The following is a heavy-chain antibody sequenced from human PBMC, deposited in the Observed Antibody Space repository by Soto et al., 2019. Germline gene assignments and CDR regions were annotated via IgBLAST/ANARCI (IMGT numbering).Heavy chain of an antibody. J-gene: IGHJ4*02. CDR1: GYTFTGYY. CDR3: ALTLTPGGYYDSQSGPFDY. D-gene: IGHD3-22*01. CDR2: INPNSGGT. Sequence: QVQLVQSGAEVKKPGASVTVSCKAPGYTFTGYYMHWVRQAPGQGLEWMGWINPNSGGTNYAQKFQGWVTMTRDTSISTACMELSRLRSDGTAVYYCALTLTPGGYYDSQSGPFDYWGQGTLVTVSS. V-gene: IGHV1-2*04.